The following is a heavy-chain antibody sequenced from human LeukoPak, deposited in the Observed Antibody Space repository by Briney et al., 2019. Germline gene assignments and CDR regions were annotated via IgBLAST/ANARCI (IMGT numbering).Heavy chain of an antibody. CDR3: ARRSGGYYYYYGMDV. Sequence: GGSLRLSCAASGFTFSSYWMSWVRQAPGKGLEWVANIKQDGSEKYYVDSVKGQFTISRDNAKNSLYLQMNSLRAEDTAVYYCARRSGGYYYYYGMDVWGQGTTVTVSS. V-gene: IGHV3-7*01. CDR1: GFTFSSYW. D-gene: IGHD2-8*02. CDR2: IKQDGSEK. J-gene: IGHJ6*02.